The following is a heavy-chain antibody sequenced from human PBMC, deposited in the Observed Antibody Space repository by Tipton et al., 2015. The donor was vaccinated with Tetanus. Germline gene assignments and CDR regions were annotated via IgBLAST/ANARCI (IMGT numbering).Heavy chain of an antibody. V-gene: IGHV4-31*03. D-gene: IGHD6-6*01. CDR3: ARGFRPRPPFDY. CDR2: INHSGST. CDR1: GGSISSGGYY. Sequence: TLSLTCTVSGGSISSGGYYWSWIRQHPGKGLEWIGEINHSGSTNYNPSLKSRVTISVDTSKNQFSLKLSSVTAADTAVYYCARGFRPRPPFDYWGQGTLVTVSS. J-gene: IGHJ4*02.